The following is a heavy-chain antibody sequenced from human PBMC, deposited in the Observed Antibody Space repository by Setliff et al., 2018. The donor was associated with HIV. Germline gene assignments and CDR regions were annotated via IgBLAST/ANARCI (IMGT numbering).Heavy chain of an antibody. D-gene: IGHD3-10*01. Sequence: GESLRLSCAASGFTFSSYGMHWVRQAPGKGLEWVAFIRYDGSNKYYADSVKGRFTISRDNSKNTLYLQMNSLRAEDTAVYYCAKDQGRSPTPDAFDIWGQGTMVTVSS. V-gene: IGHV3-30*02. CDR2: IRYDGSNK. CDR1: GFTFSSYG. CDR3: AKDQGRSPTPDAFDI. J-gene: IGHJ3*02.